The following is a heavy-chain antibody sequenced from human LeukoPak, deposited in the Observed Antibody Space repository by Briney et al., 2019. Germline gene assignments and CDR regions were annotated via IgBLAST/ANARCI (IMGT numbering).Heavy chain of an antibody. J-gene: IGHJ4*02. Sequence: GGSLRLSCAASGITFSSYGMSWVRQAPGKGLEWVSSISGSGGSTYYADSVKGRFTISRDNSKNTLHLQMNSLRAEDTAVYYCARAYVVVTAITTSYFDYWGQGTLVTVSS. D-gene: IGHD2-21*02. CDR2: ISGSGGST. CDR3: ARAYVVVTAITTSYFDY. V-gene: IGHV3-23*01. CDR1: GITFSSYG.